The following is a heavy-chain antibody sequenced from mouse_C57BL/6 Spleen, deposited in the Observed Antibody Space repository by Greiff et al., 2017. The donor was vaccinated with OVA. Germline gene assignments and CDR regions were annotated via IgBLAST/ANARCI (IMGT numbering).Heavy chain of an antibody. CDR1: GYTFTDYY. CDR3: ARAYSNYERGAMDY. CDR2: INPNNGGT. Sequence: EVQLQQSGPELVKPGASVKISCKASGYTFTDYYMNWVKQSHGKSLEWIGDINPNNGGTSYNQKFKGKATLTVDKSSSTAYMELRSLTSEDSAVYYCARAYSNYERGAMDYWGQGTSVTVSS. D-gene: IGHD2-5*01. V-gene: IGHV1-26*01. J-gene: IGHJ4*01.